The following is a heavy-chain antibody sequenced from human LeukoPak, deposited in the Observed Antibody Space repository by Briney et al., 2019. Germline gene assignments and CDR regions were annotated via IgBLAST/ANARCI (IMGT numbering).Heavy chain of an antibody. CDR1: GFTFSSYG. V-gene: IGHV3-21*01. Sequence: KPGGSLRLSCAASGFTFSSYGMRWVRQAPGKGLEWVSSISSSSSYIYYADSVKGRFTISRDNAKNSLYLQMNSLRAEDTAVYYCARDGLTGAAFDIWGQGTMVTVSS. CDR2: ISSSSSYI. D-gene: IGHD7-27*01. J-gene: IGHJ3*02. CDR3: ARDGLTGAAFDI.